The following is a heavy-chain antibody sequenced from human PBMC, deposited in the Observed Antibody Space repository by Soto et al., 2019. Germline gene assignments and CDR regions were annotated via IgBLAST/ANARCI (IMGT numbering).Heavy chain of an antibody. Sequence: GGSLRLSCAASGFTFSSYAMSWVRQAPGKGLEWVSAISGSGGSTYYADSVKGRFTISRDNSKNTLYLQMNSLRAEDTDVYYCAKTIPGYDRDYYGSGSYYSQTINYYYYGMDVWGQGTTVTVSS. CDR2: ISGSGGST. J-gene: IGHJ6*02. V-gene: IGHV3-23*01. CDR3: AKTIPGYDRDYYGSGSYYSQTINYYYYGMDV. D-gene: IGHD3-10*01. CDR1: GFTFSSYA.